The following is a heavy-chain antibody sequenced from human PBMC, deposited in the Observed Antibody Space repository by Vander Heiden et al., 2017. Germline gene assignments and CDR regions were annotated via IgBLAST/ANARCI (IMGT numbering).Heavy chain of an antibody. Sequence: MQLVQSGPEVKKPGTSVQVSCKASGFTFTSSAVQWVRQARGQRLEWIGWIVVGSGNTNYAQKFQERVTITRDMSTSTAYMELSSLRSEDTAVYYCAADDSRGRVVDYWGQGTLVTVSS. CDR1: GFTFTSSA. CDR3: AADDSRGRVVDY. J-gene: IGHJ4*02. D-gene: IGHD6-19*01. V-gene: IGHV1-58*01. CDR2: IVVGSGNT.